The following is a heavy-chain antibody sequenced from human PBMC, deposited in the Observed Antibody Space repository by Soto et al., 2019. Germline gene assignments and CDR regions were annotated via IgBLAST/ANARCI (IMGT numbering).Heavy chain of an antibody. CDR1: RFAVSGYT. CDR3: AKDGYSSTRNKPLDY. D-gene: IGHD6-13*01. V-gene: IGHV3-23*01. J-gene: IGHJ4*02. CDR2: ISVSGGST. Sequence: SLASAASRFAVSGYTMCWDRQAPGKGLEGVSFISVSGGSTYYADSVKGRFTISRDNSKNTLYLQMNRLRAEDTAVYYSAKDGYSSTRNKPLDYWGQGTLVTVSS.